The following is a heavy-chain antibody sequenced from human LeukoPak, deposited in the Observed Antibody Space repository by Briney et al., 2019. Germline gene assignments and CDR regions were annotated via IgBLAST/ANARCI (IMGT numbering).Heavy chain of an antibody. J-gene: IGHJ4*02. CDR3: ARGGSDVTVGY. V-gene: IGHV3-7*01. D-gene: IGHD1-26*01. Sequence: GGSLRLSCAASGFTFSTYWMSWVRQAPGKGLEWVANIKEDGSEKHYVDSVKGRFTISRDNAKNSLYLQMNSLRAEDTAIYYCARGGSDVTVGYWGQGTLVTVSS. CDR2: IKEDGSEK. CDR1: GFTFSTYW.